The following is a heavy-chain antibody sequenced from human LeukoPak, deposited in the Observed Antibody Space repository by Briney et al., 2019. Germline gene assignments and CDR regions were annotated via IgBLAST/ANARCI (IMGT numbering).Heavy chain of an antibody. CDR2: IYYSGST. CDR1: GGSISSSSYY. CDR3: ARKGGWNLYYFDY. J-gene: IGHJ4*02. Sequence: SETLSLTCTVSGGSISSSSYYWGWIRQPPGKGLEWIGSIYYSGSTYYNPSLKSRVTISVDTSKNQFSLKLSSVTAADTAVYYCARKGGWNLYYFDYWGQGTLVTVSS. D-gene: IGHD1-1*01. V-gene: IGHV4-39*07.